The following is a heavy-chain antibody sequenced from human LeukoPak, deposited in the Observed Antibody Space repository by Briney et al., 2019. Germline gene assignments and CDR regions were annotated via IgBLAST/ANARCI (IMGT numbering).Heavy chain of an antibody. Sequence: GASVKVSCKASGYTFSDYGISWTRQAPGQGPEWMGWISAENGNMNYAQKFQGRVTMTTETSTSTVYMELRSLRSDDTAVYYCAREGQQLHDYWGQGTLVTVSS. CDR1: GYTFSDYG. J-gene: IGHJ4*02. CDR3: AREGQQLHDY. CDR2: ISAENGNM. D-gene: IGHD6-13*01. V-gene: IGHV1-18*01.